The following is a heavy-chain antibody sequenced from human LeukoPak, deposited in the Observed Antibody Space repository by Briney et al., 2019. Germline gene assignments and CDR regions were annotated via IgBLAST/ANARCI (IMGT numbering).Heavy chain of an antibody. J-gene: IGHJ4*02. Sequence: GASVKVSCKASGYTFTSYGISWVRQAPGQGLEWMGWISGYNGNTNYALKLQGRVTMTTDTSTSTAYMELRSLRSDDTAVYYCARDLCSSTSCSSFFDYWGQGTLVTVSS. CDR3: ARDLCSSTSCSSFFDY. CDR2: ISGYNGNT. V-gene: IGHV1-18*01. CDR1: GYTFTSYG. D-gene: IGHD2-2*01.